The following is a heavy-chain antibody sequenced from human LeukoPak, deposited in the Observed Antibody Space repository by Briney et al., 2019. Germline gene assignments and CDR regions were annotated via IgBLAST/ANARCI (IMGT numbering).Heavy chain of an antibody. CDR3: AREGVNSSSNPRFDP. CDR1: GGTFSSYA. J-gene: IGHJ5*02. D-gene: IGHD6-13*01. V-gene: IGHV1-2*04. Sequence: ASVKVSCKASGGTFSSYAISWVRQAPGQGLEWMGWINPNSGGTNYAQKFQGWVTMTRDTSISTAYMELSRLRSDDTAVYYCAREGVNSSSNPRFDPWGQGTLVTVSS. CDR2: INPNSGGT.